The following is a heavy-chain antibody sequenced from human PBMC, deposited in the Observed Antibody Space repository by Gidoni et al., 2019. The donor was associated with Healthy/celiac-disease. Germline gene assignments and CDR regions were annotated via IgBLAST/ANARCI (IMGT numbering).Heavy chain of an antibody. CDR1: GFTFSSYW. CDR2: INSDGSST. D-gene: IGHD1-26*01. V-gene: IGHV3-74*01. CDR3: AREKGGGSYWYYFDY. Sequence: EVQLVESGGGLVQPGGSLRLSCAASGFTFSSYWMHWVRQAPGKGLVWVSRINSDGSSTSYADSVKGRFTISRDNAKNTLYLQMNSLRAEDTAVYYCAREKGGGSYWYYFDYWGQGTLVTVSS. J-gene: IGHJ4*02.